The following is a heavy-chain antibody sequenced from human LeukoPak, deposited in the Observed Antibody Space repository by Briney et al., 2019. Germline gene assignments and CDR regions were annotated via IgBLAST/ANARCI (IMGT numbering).Heavy chain of an antibody. J-gene: IGHJ6*02. CDR3: ATGRDADSARGYYDMDV. CDR2: IYSGGST. CDR1: GGSITGYY. V-gene: IGHV4-4*07. Sequence: PSETLSLTCTVSGGSITGYYWTWIRQPAGKGLEWIGRIYSGGSTNYNPPVKSRVTMSVDTSKNQFSLKLSSVTAADTAVYYCATGRDADSARGYYDMDVWGQGTTVTVSS. D-gene: IGHD5-24*01.